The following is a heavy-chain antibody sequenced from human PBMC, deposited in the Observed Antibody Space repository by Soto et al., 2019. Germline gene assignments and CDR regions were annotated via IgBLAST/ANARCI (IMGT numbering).Heavy chain of an antibody. CDR2: IYHSGST. D-gene: IGHD1-26*01. CDR1: GGSISNSNW. CDR3: AHRPIVGAAI. J-gene: IGHJ4*02. Sequence: QVQLQESGPGLVKPSGTLSLTCGGFGGSISNSNWWTWVRQPPGKGLEWIGEIYHSGSTNYNSSLMRRVTISLDKPNNQFSLKLSYVTAADTAVYYCAHRPIVGAAIWGQGTLVTVSS. V-gene: IGHV4-4*02.